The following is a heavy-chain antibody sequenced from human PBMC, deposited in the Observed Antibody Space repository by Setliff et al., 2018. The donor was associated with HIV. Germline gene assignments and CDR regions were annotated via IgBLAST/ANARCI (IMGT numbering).Heavy chain of an antibody. CDR3: ARRGDFFYYAMDV. CDR1: GFTFSDYY. J-gene: IGHJ6*02. CDR2: IYYNGNA. V-gene: IGHV4-30-2*01. Sequence: LRLSCAASGFTFSDYYMSWIRQAPGKGLEWVGYIYYNGNAYYNPSLKSRVTISGDRSKNQFSLKLSSVTAADAAVYYCARRGDFFYYAMDVWGQGTTVTVSS.